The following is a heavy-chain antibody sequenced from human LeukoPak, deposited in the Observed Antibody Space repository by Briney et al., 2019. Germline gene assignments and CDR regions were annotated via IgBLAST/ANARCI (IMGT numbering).Heavy chain of an antibody. CDR2: LNQDASAS. D-gene: IGHD4-23*01. Sequence: PGGSLRLSCVASGFTFSSHWMSWVRQAPGKGLEWVANLNQDASASYYVDSVKGRFTISRDNAESSLHLQMSNLRAEDTAVYYCATSADSPGNSWGQGTLITVSS. J-gene: IGHJ1*01. CDR1: GFTFSSHW. V-gene: IGHV3-7*01. CDR3: ATSADSPGNS.